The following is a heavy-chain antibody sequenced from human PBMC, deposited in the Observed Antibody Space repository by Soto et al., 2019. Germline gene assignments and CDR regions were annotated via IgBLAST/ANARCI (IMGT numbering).Heavy chain of an antibody. CDR2: ISESGDVT. CDR3: AKAHQLPVPGHRCLAY. V-gene: IGHV3-23*01. J-gene: IGHJ4*02. CDR1: GFTFRSYV. Sequence: EVQLLESGGNLVQPGGSLRLSCAASGFTFRSYVMSWVRQAPGKGLEWVSIISESGDVTYYADSVKGRFTISRDNSKNTLYLQMNSLRAEDTAVYDCAKAHQLPVPGHRCLAYWGQGTLVTVSS. D-gene: IGHD6-19*01.